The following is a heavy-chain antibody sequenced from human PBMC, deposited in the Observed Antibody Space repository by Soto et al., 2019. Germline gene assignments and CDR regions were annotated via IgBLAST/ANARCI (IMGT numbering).Heavy chain of an antibody. CDR3: ARVPSDPYDSSGHDAFDI. CDR2: MNPNSGNT. V-gene: IGHV1-8*01. J-gene: IGHJ3*02. CDR1: GYTFTSYD. D-gene: IGHD3-22*01. Sequence: GASVKVSCKASGYTFTSYDISWVRQATGQGLEWMGWMNPNSGNTGYAQKFQGRVTMTRNTSISTAYMELSSLRSEDTAVYYCARVPSDPYDSSGHDAFDIWGQGTMVTVSS.